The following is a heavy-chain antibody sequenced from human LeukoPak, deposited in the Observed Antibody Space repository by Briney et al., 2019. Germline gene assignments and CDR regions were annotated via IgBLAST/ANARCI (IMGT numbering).Heavy chain of an antibody. V-gene: IGHV3-20*04. J-gene: IGHJ4*02. CDR1: GFTFDDYG. CDR2: INWNGGST. D-gene: IGHD6-19*01. CDR3: ARGYSSGWYGDH. Sequence: GSLRLSCAASGFTFDDYGMSWVRQAPGRGLEWVSGINWNGGSTGYADSVKGRFTISRDNAKNSLYLQMNSLRAEDTALYYCARGYSSGWYGDHWGQGTLVTVSS.